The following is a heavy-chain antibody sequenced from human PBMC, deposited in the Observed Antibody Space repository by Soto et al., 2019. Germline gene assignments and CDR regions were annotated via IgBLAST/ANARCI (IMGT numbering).Heavy chain of an antibody. CDR1: GYTFTSYG. CDR3: ARDCSPPSYYDILTGLAGGMDV. V-gene: IGHV1-18*04. Sequence: VASVKVSCKASGYTFTSYGISWVRQAPGQGLEWMGWISAYNGNTNYAQKLQGRVTMTTDTSTSTAYMELRSLRSDDTAVYYCARDCSPPSYYDILTGLAGGMDVWGQGTTVTVSS. J-gene: IGHJ6*02. D-gene: IGHD3-9*01. CDR2: ISAYNGNT.